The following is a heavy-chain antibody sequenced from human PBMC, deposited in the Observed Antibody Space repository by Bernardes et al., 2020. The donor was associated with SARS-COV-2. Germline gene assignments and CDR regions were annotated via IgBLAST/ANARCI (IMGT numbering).Heavy chain of an antibody. CDR3: TTGGAITIFGVVIVMDAFDI. J-gene: IGHJ3*02. CDR1: GFTFSNAW. V-gene: IGHV3-15*01. Sequence: GGTLRLSCAASGFTFSNAWMSWVRQAPGKGLEWVGRIKRKTDGGTTDYAAPVKGRFTISRDDSKNTLYLQMNSLKTEDTAVYYCTTGGAITIFGVVIVMDAFDIWGQGTMVTVSS. CDR2: IKRKTDGGTT. D-gene: IGHD3-3*01.